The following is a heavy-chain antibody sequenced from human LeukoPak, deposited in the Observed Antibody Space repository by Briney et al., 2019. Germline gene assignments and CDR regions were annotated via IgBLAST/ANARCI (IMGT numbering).Heavy chain of an antibody. V-gene: IGHV3-49*04. J-gene: IGHJ3*02. CDR2: IRSEAYGGTT. CDR1: GFTSGDFA. CDR3: TYYYDSSGYQRSAFDI. Sequence: GRSLRLSCTASGFTSGDFAMSWVRQAPGKGLEWVGLIRSEAYGGTTEYAAPVKGRFTISRDDSKSIAYLQMNSLKTEDTAVYYCTYYYDSSGYQRSAFDIWGQGTMVTVSS. D-gene: IGHD3-22*01.